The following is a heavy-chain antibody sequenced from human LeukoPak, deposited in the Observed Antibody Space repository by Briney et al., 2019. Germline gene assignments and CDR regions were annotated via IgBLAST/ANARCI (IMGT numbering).Heavy chain of an antibody. CDR3: ARVVNQLLPYYFDY. J-gene: IGHJ4*02. D-gene: IGHD2-2*01. CDR2: IYHSGST. CDR1: GFTFSSYW. V-gene: IGHV4-4*02. Sequence: GSLRLSCAASGFTFSSYWMSWVRQPPGKGLEWIGEIYHSGSTNYNPSLKSRVTISVDKSKNQFSLKLSSVTAADTAVYYCARVVNQLLPYYFDYWGQGTLVTVSS.